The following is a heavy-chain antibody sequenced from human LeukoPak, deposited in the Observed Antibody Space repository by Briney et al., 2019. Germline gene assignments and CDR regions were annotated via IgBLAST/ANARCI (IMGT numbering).Heavy chain of an antibody. CDR3: ARERGYGYGYEIDY. Sequence: GGSLRLSCAASGFTFSSYGMSWVRQAPGKGLEWVSAISGSGGSTYYADSVEGRFTISRDNSKNTLYLQMNSLRAEDTAVYYCARERGYGYGYEIDYWGQGTLVTVSS. CDR2: ISGSGGST. D-gene: IGHD5-18*01. CDR1: GFTFSSYG. J-gene: IGHJ4*02. V-gene: IGHV3-23*01.